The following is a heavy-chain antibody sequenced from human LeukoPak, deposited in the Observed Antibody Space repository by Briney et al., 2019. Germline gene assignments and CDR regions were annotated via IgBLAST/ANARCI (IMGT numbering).Heavy chain of an antibody. J-gene: IGHJ4*02. V-gene: IGHV1-8*01. CDR3: ARGLTIWDLALGY. D-gene: IGHD3-16*01. Sequence: ASVKVSCKASGYTFTSYDINWVRQATGQGLEWMGWMNPNSGNTGYAQKFQGRVTMTRDTSITTAYMDLSSLRSEDTAVYYCARGLTIWDLALGYWGQGTLVTVSS. CDR2: MNPNSGNT. CDR1: GYTFTSYD.